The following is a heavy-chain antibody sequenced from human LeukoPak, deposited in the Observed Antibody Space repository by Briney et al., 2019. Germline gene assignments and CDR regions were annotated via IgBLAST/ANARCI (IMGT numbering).Heavy chain of an antibody. Sequence: PGGSLRLSCVASELTFSSYSMIWVREAPGKGLEWISYISSGSGNRYYADSVKGRFTISRDNANNLLYLQMNNLRADDTAVYYCARAAKWEFYHYYMDVWGKGTTVAVSS. CDR3: ARAAKWEFYHYYMDV. V-gene: IGHV3-48*01. J-gene: IGHJ6*03. D-gene: IGHD1-26*01. CDR2: ISSGSGNR. CDR1: ELTFSSYS.